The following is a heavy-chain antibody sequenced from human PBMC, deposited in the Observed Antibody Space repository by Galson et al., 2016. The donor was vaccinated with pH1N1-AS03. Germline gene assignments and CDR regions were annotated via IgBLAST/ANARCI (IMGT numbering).Heavy chain of an antibody. Sequence: PALVKPTQTLTLTCTFSGFSLSTSGMCVSWIRQPPGKALEWLARIDWDDVRYYSTSLKTRLTISKDTSKNQVVLTVTNMDPVDTATYYCARMRDYGDLRDAFDIWGQGTMVTVSS. D-gene: IGHD4-17*01. CDR2: IDWDDVR. CDR1: GFSLSTSGMC. CDR3: ARMRDYGDLRDAFDI. V-gene: IGHV2-70*11. J-gene: IGHJ3*02.